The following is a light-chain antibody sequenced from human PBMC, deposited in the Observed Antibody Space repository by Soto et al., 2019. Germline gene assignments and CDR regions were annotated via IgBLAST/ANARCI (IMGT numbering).Light chain of an antibody. J-gene: IGLJ3*02. Sequence: QSALAQPPSVSGAPGQRVTISCTGSRSNIGAGYGVHWYQQLPGTAPKLLIYGNSNRPSGVPDRFSGSKSGTSASLAITGLQAEDEADYHCQSYDSSLSGRVFGGGTKLTVL. CDR3: QSYDSSLSGRV. CDR1: RSNIGAGYG. V-gene: IGLV1-40*01. CDR2: GNS.